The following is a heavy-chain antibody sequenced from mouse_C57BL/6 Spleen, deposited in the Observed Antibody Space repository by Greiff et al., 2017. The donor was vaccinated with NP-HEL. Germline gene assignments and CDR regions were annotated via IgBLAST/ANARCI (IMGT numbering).Heavy chain of an antibody. Sequence: QVQLQQSGTELVKPGASVKLSCKASGYTFTSYWMHWVKQRPGQGLEWMGNINPSNGGTNYNEKFKSKATLTVDKSSSTAYMQLSSLTSEDSAVYYCARSDGYYPYFDYWGQGTTLTVSS. CDR3: ARSDGYYPYFDY. J-gene: IGHJ2*01. CDR1: GYTFTSYW. CDR2: INPSNGGT. D-gene: IGHD2-3*01. V-gene: IGHV1-53*01.